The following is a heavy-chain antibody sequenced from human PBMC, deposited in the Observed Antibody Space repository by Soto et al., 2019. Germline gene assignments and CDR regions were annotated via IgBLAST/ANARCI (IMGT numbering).Heavy chain of an antibody. D-gene: IGHD1-26*01. CDR3: ARRGSGSYSAY. CDR2: ISGSGGST. CDR1: GFTFSSYA. V-gene: IGHV3-23*01. J-gene: IGHJ4*02. Sequence: EVQLLESGGGLVQPGGSLRLSCAASGFTFSSYAMRWVRQAPVKGLEWVSAISGSGGSTYYADSVKGRFTISRDNSKNPLYLQMNSLRAEDTAVYYCARRGSGSYSAYSGQGTLVSVSS.